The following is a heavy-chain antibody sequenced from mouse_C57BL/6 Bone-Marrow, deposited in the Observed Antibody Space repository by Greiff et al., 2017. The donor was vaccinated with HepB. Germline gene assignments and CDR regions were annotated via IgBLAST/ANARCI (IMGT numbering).Heavy chain of an antibody. CDR3: ARKNYGSSPDY. D-gene: IGHD1-1*01. J-gene: IGHJ2*01. CDR2: INPSTGGT. Sequence: VQLKESGPELVKPGASVKISCKASGYSFTGYYMNWVKQSPEKSLEWIGEINPSTGGTTYNQKFKAKATLTVDKSSSTAYMQLKSLTSEDSAVYYCARKNYGSSPDYWGHGTTLTVSS. V-gene: IGHV1-42*01. CDR1: GYSFTGYY.